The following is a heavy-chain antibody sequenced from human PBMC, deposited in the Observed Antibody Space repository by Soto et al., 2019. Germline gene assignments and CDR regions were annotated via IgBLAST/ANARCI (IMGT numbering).Heavy chain of an antibody. D-gene: IGHD1-26*01. CDR2: MNPNSGNT. Sequence: QVQLVQSGAEVKKPGASVKVSCKASGYTFTSYDINWVRQATGQGLEWMGWMNPNSGNTGYAQKFQGRVTMTRNTSRSTAYMELSRLRSEDTAVYYCARGLRYSGGYCGKLRPGAFHHYWGQGTLVTVSS. V-gene: IGHV1-8*01. J-gene: IGHJ4*02. CDR1: GYTFTSYD. CDR3: ARGLRYSGGYCGKLRPGAFHHY.